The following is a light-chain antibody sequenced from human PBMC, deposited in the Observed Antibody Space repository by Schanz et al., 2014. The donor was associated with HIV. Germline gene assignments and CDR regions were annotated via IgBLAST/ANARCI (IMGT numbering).Light chain of an antibody. CDR1: SSDVGGYNY. Sequence: QSALTQPPSASGSPGQSVTISCTGTSSDVGGYNYVSWYQQHPGKAPKLMIYEVSERPSGVPDRFSGSKSGTSASLAISGLQAEDEAVYYCSSYTAKNTVLFGGGTKLTVL. CDR2: EVS. V-gene: IGLV2-8*01. J-gene: IGLJ3*02. CDR3: SSYTAKNTVL.